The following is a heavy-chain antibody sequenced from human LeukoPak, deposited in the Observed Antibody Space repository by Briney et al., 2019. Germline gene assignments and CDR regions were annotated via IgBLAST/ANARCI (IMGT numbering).Heavy chain of an antibody. D-gene: IGHD1-26*01. CDR1: GFTFSSYA. Sequence: PGGSLRLSCAASGFTFSSYAMSWVRQDPGKGLQWVSLVSGSGGSTNYADSVKGRFTISRDTSKKTLYLQMSSLRVEGTAVYYCAKPLGGSYLFDLWGPGTLVTVSS. J-gene: IGHJ4*02. V-gene: IGHV3-23*01. CDR2: VSGSGGST. CDR3: AKPLGGSYLFDL.